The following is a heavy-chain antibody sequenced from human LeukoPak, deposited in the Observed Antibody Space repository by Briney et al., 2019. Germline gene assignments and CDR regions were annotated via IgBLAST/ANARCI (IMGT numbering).Heavy chain of an antibody. CDR3: ARDTPIQFSSSSHDYYGMDV. Sequence: GASVKVSCKASGYTFTSYGISWVRQAPGQGLEWMGWISAYNGNTNYAQKLQGRVTMTTDTSTSTAYMELRSLRSDDTAVYYCARDTPIQFSSSSHDYYGMDVWGQGTTVTVSS. D-gene: IGHD6-6*01. CDR2: ISAYNGNT. CDR1: GYTFTSYG. J-gene: IGHJ6*02. V-gene: IGHV1-18*01.